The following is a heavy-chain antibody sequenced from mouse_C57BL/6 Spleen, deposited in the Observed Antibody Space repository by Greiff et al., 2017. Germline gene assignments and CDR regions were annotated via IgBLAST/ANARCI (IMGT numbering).Heavy chain of an antibody. CDR3: AIRDYDREYFDY. D-gene: IGHD2-4*01. CDR2: ISDGGSYT. CDR1: GFTFSSYA. J-gene: IGHJ2*01. Sequence: EVKLMESGGGLVKPGGSLKLSCAASGFTFSSYAMSWVRQTPEKRLEWVATISDGGSYTYYPDNVKGRFTISRDNAKNNLYLQMSHLKSEDTAMYYCAIRDYDREYFDYWGQGTTLTVSS. V-gene: IGHV5-4*03.